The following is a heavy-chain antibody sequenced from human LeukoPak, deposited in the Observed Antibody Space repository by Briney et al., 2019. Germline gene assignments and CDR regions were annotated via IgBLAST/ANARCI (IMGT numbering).Heavy chain of an antibody. J-gene: IGHJ4*02. CDR3: ARGRGYYDSSGVYYFDY. V-gene: IGHV3-30*02. CDR1: GFTFSSYG. CDR2: IRYDGSNK. Sequence: GGSLRLSCAASGFTFSSYGMHWVRQAPGKGLEWVAFIRYDGSNKYYADSVKGRFTISRDNSKNTLYLQMNSLRAEDTAVYYCARGRGYYDSSGVYYFDYWGQGTLVTVSS. D-gene: IGHD3-22*01.